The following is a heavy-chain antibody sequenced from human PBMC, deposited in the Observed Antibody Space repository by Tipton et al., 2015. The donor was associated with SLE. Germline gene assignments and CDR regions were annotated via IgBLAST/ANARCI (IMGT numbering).Heavy chain of an antibody. D-gene: IGHD1-1*01. CDR1: GDTVNTHF. CDR2: ISPSGDGG. Sequence: QSGAEAKKPGASVKVSCKASGDTVNTHFIHWVRQAPGQGLDWMGVISPSGDGGSYSQNLQGRVTVTRDTSTSTVYMELSSLRSEDTAVYYGAREPPSTGYFDYWGQGALVTVSS. V-gene: IGHV1-46*02. J-gene: IGHJ4*02. CDR3: AREPPSTGYFDY.